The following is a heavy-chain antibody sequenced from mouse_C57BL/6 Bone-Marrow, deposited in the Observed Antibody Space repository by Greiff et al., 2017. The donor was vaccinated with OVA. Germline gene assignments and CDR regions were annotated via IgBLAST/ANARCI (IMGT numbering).Heavy chain of an antibody. V-gene: IGHV1-82*01. CDR3: ARSSNYFDY. J-gene: IGHJ2*01. D-gene: IGHD1-1*01. Sequence: QVQLQQSGPELVKPGASVKISCTASGYAFSSSWMNWVKQRPGKGLEWIGRIYPGDGDTNYNGKLKGKATLTADKSSSTVYMQLSSLTSEDSAVYFCARSSNYFDYWGQGTTLTVSS. CDR1: GYAFSSSW. CDR2: IYPGDGDT.